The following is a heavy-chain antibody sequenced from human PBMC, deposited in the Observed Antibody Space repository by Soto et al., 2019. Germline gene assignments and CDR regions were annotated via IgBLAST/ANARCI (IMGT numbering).Heavy chain of an antibody. Sequence: SETLSLTCSVSGGSIRSSDYYWSWSRQPPGKGLEWIGYVYYSGSTYYNPSLKSRLNISVDTSKNQFSLKLSSVTAADTAMYYCASGFYDSRGYSEAFDIWGQGTKVT. J-gene: IGHJ3*02. CDR3: ASGFYDSRGYSEAFDI. CDR1: GGSIRSSDYY. D-gene: IGHD3-22*01. CDR2: VYYSGST. V-gene: IGHV4-30-4*01.